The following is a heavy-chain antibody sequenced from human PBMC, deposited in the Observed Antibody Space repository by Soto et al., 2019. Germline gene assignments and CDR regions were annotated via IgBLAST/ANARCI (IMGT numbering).Heavy chain of an antibody. V-gene: IGHV1-2*04. J-gene: IGHJ4*02. CDR2: INPNSGGT. CDR3: ARDEVIAAAGTSYFDD. D-gene: IGHD6-13*01. Sequence: ASVKVSCKASGYTFTGYYIHWVRQAPGQGLEWMGWINPNSGGTNYAQKFQGWVTMTRDTSSSTAYMELSRLRSDDTAVYYCARDEVIAAAGTSYFDDWGQGTMVTVSS. CDR1: GYTFTGYY.